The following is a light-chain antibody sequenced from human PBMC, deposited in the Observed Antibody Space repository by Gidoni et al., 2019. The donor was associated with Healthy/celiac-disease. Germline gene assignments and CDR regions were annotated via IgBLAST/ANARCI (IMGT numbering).Light chain of an antibody. CDR2: EGS. CDR1: SSDVGSYNL. Sequence: QSALTQPASVSGSPGQSITISCTGTSSDVGSYNLVSWYQQHPGKAPKLMIYEGSKRPSGVSNRFSGLQAEDEADYYCCSYAGSSLYVFGTGTKVTVL. CDR3: CSYAGSSLYV. V-gene: IGLV2-23*01. J-gene: IGLJ1*01.